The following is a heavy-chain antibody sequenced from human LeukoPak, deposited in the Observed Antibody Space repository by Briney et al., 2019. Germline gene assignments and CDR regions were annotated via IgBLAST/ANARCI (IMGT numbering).Heavy chain of an antibody. CDR1: GYTFTSYG. J-gene: IGHJ6*02. V-gene: IGHV1-8*02. Sequence: GASVKVSCKASGYTFTSYGISWVRQATGQGLEWMGWMNPNSGNTGYAQKFQGRVTMTRNTSISTAYMELSSLRSEDAAVYYCARGDYDFWSGYPYGMDVWGQGTTVTVSS. CDR2: MNPNSGNT. CDR3: ARGDYDFWSGYPYGMDV. D-gene: IGHD3-3*01.